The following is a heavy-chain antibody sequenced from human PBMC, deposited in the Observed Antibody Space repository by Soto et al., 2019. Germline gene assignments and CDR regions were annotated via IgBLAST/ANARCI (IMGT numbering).Heavy chain of an antibody. CDR3: ARRPSHPVHPALIAAAGTNWFDP. CDR2: INHSGST. V-gene: IGHV4-34*01. Sequence: QVQLQQWGAGLLKPSETLSLTCAVYGGSFSGYYWSWIRQPPGKGLEWIGEINHSGSTNYNPSLKSRVTISVDPSKNQFSLKLSSVTAADTAVYYCARRPSHPVHPALIAAAGTNWFDPWGQGTLVTVSS. CDR1: GGSFSGYY. D-gene: IGHD6-13*01. J-gene: IGHJ5*02.